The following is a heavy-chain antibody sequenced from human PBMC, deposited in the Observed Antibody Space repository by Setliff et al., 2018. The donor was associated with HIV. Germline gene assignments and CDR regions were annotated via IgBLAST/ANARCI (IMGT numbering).Heavy chain of an antibody. CDR3: ARNRVPSSL. Sequence: SETLSLTCTVSGGSISSSSYYWGWIRQPPGKGLEWIGSISYSGSTSYNPSLKSRVTISVDTPKNQFSLKLNSVIAADTAVYYCARNRVPSSLWGQGTLVTVSS. V-gene: IGHV4-39*07. D-gene: IGHD3-10*01. CDR2: ISYSGST. CDR1: GGSISSSSYY. J-gene: IGHJ4*02.